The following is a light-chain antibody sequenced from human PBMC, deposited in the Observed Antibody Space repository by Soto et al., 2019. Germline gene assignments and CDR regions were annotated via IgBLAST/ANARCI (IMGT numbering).Light chain of an antibody. CDR3: RSYTSSSTR. Sequence: QSALTQPASVSGSPGQSITISCTGTSSDVGGYNDVSWYQQHPGKAPKLMIYAVTDRPSGVSSRFSGSKSGNTASLTISGIQDEDEADYYCRSYTSSSTRFGTGTKVTIL. CDR1: SSDVGGYND. V-gene: IGLV2-14*01. J-gene: IGLJ1*01. CDR2: AVT.